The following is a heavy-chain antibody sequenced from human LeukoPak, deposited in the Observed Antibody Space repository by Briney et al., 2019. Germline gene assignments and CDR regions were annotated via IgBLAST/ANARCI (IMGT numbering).Heavy chain of an antibody. V-gene: IGHV4-34*01. Sequence: SETLSLTCSVSSGSIDSYYWSWIRQPPGKGLEWIGEINHSGSTNYNPSLKSRVTISVDTSKNQFSLKLSSVTAADTAVYYCARTSGRDGYYDFWSGLSFDYWGQGTLVTVSS. D-gene: IGHD3-3*01. CDR1: SGSIDSYY. J-gene: IGHJ4*02. CDR3: ARTSGRDGYYDFWSGLSFDY. CDR2: INHSGST.